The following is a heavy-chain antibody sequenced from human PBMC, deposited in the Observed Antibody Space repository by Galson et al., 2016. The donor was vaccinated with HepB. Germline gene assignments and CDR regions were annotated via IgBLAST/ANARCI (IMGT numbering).Heavy chain of an antibody. CDR3: ARGYDLCYNRFEP. V-gene: IGHV3-21*01. Sequence: SLRLSCAASGLTFSSFTISWVRQTPGKGLEWVSSISSSSSYVDYAHTVRGRLTIAPDNANNTLLLQMSSLRAEDTAVYYCARGYDLCYNRFEPWGQGTLVTVSS. J-gene: IGHJ5*02. D-gene: IGHD1-1*01. CDR2: ISSSSSYV. CDR1: GLTFSSFT.